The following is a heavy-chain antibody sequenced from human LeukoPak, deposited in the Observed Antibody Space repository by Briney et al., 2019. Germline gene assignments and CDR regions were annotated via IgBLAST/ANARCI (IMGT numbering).Heavy chain of an antibody. D-gene: IGHD3-9*01. CDR1: GFTFSTSD. J-gene: IGHJ4*02. CDR3: TRDPLRYLRVVHYDC. V-gene: IGHV3-21*01. Sequence: KAGGSLRLSCAASGFTFSTSDMNWVRQVPGKGLEWVSSIDYDSSHIYYAASVRGRFTISRDNARDSVYLQMDSLRVEDTAVYYCTRDPLRYLRVVHYDCWGQGTLVAVSS. CDR2: IDYDSSHI.